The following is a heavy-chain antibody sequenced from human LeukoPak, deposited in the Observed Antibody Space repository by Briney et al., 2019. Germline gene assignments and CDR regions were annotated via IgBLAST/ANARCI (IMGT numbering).Heavy chain of an antibody. CDR3: ARFAAGGSYYYYMDV. J-gene: IGHJ6*03. CDR2: IGTSSTTR. D-gene: IGHD6-25*01. V-gene: IGHV3-48*01. Sequence: GGSLRFSCAASGFSFSNYIMNWVRQPPGKGLEWVSNIGTSSTTRYYADSVKGRFTISRDNAKNSLYLQMNSLRADDTAVYYCARFAAGGSYYYYMDVWGKGTTVTVSS. CDR1: GFSFSNYI.